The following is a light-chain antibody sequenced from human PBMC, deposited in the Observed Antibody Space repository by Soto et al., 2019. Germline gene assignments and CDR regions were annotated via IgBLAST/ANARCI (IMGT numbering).Light chain of an antibody. J-gene: IGLJ1*01. V-gene: IGLV2-14*01. CDR2: DVS. CDR3: SAYSGRGPLGV. CDR1: SSDVGGYNY. Sequence: QSALTQPASVSGSPGQSITISCTGTSSDVGGYNYVSWYQQHPGTAPKLMIYDVSNRPSGVSNRFSGSKSGNTASLTISGLQAGDEADYYYSAYSGRGPLGVFGTGTKRTVL.